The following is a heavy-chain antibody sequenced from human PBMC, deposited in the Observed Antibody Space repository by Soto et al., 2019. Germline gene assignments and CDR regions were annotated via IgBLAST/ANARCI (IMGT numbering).Heavy chain of an antibody. CDR2: IDSSSSFI. J-gene: IGHJ4*02. V-gene: IGHV3-21*01. Sequence: EVQLVESGGGLVKPGGSLRLSCAASGFTFSSHAMNWVRQAPGKGLEWVSSIDSSSSFIYYADSVKGRFTISRDNAQNSLYLQMSSLSAENTAVYYCARGLLWFGEIGYFDYWGQGALVTVSS. CDR1: GFTFSSHA. D-gene: IGHD3-10*01. CDR3: ARGLLWFGEIGYFDY.